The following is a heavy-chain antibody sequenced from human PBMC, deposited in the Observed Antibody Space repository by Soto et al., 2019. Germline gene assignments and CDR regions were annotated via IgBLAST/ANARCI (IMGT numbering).Heavy chain of an antibody. J-gene: IGHJ6*02. CDR1: GYTFTSYY. V-gene: IGHV1-46*01. CDR2: INPSGGST. CDR3: ARDDYYDFWSGPPGHGMDV. Sequence: ASVKVSCKASGYTFTSYYMHWVRQAPGQGLEWMGIINPSGGSTSYAQKFQGRVTMTRDTSTSTVYMELSSLRSEDTAVYYCARDDYYDFWSGPPGHGMDVWGQGTTVTVSS. D-gene: IGHD3-3*01.